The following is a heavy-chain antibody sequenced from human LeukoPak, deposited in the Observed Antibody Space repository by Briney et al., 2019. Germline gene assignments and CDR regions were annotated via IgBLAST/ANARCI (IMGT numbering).Heavy chain of an antibody. V-gene: IGHV4-39*07. Sequence: SETLSLTCTVSGGSIDNSIYYWGWIRQSPEKGLEWIGSIYYTGTTNYNPSLESRVTISVDASNNQVSLTLSSVTAADTAVYFCARGGFYGHPFDFGGQGTLVTVSS. J-gene: IGHJ4*02. CDR1: GGSIDNSIYY. D-gene: IGHD3-10*01. CDR2: IYYTGTT. CDR3: ARGGFYGHPFDF.